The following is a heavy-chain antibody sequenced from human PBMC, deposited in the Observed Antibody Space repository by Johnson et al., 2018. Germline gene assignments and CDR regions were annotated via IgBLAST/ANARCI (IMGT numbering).Heavy chain of an antibody. Sequence: EVQLLETGGGLVQPGGSLRLSCAASGFTFSSYDMHWVRQATGKGLEWVSAIGTAGDTYYPGSVKGRFTISRENAKNSLYLQMNSLRAGDPAVYYCARGGSADYGDSDAFDIWGQGTMVTVSS. J-gene: IGHJ3*02. CDR1: GFTFSSYD. D-gene: IGHD4-17*01. CDR3: ARGGSADYGDSDAFDI. CDR2: IGTAGDT. V-gene: IGHV3-13*01.